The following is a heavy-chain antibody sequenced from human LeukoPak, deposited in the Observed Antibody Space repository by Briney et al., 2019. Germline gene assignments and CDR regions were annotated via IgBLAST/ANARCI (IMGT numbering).Heavy chain of an antibody. J-gene: IGHJ4*02. CDR2: IYESGDT. CDR3: ARVSGSSMIDF. CDR1: GGSISNGNYY. Sequence: PSQTLSLTCTVSGGSISNGNYYWSWIRQHPEKGLEWIGYIYESGDTYYNPSLKSPVTISADTSKNQFSLKLSSVTAVDTAVYYCARVSGSSMIDFWGQGTLVTVSS. D-gene: IGHD3-10*01. V-gene: IGHV4-31*01.